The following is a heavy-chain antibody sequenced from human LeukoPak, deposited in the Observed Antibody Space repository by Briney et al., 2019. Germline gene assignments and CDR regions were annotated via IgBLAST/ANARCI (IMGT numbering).Heavy chain of an antibody. CDR2: IYHSGST. V-gene: IGHV4-30-2*01. J-gene: IGHJ4*02. D-gene: IGHD2/OR15-2a*01. Sequence: SETLFLTCTVSGGSISSGGYYWSWIRQPPGKGLEWIGYIYHSGSTYYNPSLKSRVTISVDRSKNQFSLKLSSVTAADTAVYYCARGSIVLALVTFDYWGQGTLVTVSS. CDR1: GGSISSGGYY. CDR3: ARGSIVLALVTFDY.